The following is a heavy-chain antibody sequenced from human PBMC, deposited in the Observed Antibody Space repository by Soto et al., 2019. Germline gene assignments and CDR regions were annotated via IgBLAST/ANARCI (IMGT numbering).Heavy chain of an antibody. Sequence: GASVKVSCKASGYTFTSYGISWVRQAPGQGLEWMGWISAYNGNTNYAQKLQGRVTMTTDTSTSTAYMELRSLRSDDTAVYYCARDDPGLGIPSLVDYWGQGTLVTVSS. CDR2: ISAYNGNT. V-gene: IGHV1-18*01. D-gene: IGHD7-27*01. CDR1: GYTFTSYG. CDR3: ARDDPGLGIPSLVDY. J-gene: IGHJ4*02.